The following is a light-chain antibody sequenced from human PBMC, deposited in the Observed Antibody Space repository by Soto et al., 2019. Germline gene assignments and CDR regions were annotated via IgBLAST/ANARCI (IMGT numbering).Light chain of an antibody. CDR3: QQADSFPT. J-gene: IGKJ4*01. Sequence: DIEMTQSRSTLSGSGVDIFTITFRSSQTISSWLAWYQQKPGKAPKLLIYKASTLKSGVPSRFSGSGSGTDFTLTISSLQPEDFATYYCQQADSFPTFGGGTKVDIK. CDR2: KAS. CDR1: QTISSW. V-gene: IGKV1-5*03.